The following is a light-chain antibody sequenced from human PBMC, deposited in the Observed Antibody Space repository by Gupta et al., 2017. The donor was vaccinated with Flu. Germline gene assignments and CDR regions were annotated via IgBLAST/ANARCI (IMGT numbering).Light chain of an antibody. CDR2: DAA. CDR3: QQDDNLPYS. CDR1: QDISND. J-gene: IGKJ2*03. V-gene: IGKV1-33*01. Sequence: DIQMTQSPASLSASVGDRVTITCQASQDISNDLNWYQQKPGKAPKLLIYDAANVETGVPSRFSGSGSGTDFTFTISSLQPEDIATYYCQQDDNLPYSFGQGTKVEIK.